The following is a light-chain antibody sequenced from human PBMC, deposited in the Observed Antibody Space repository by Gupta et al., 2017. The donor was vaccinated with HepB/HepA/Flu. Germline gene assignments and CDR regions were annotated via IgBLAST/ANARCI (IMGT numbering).Light chain of an antibody. CDR2: DVS. Sequence: SALTQPASVSGSPGQSSTISCTGTSSDVGGYNYVSWYQQHPGKAPKLMIYDVSNRPSGVSNRFSGSKSGNTASLTISGLQAEDAADYYCSSYTSSSPVVFGGGTKLTVL. CDR3: SSYTSSSPVV. J-gene: IGLJ2*01. CDR1: SSDVGGYNY. V-gene: IGLV2-14*01.